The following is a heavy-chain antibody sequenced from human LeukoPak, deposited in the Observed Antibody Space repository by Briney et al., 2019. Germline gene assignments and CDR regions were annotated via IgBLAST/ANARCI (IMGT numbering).Heavy chain of an antibody. CDR3: AKDGYGDYTDYYYSRGPEV. V-gene: IGHV3-23*01. J-gene: IGHJ6*02. Sequence: GGSLRLSCAASGFTFNTYAMSWVRQAPGKGLEWVSSISSGGSGAGSTYYADSVKGRFTISRDNSMNTLYLQMNSLRAEDTAIYFCAKDGYGDYTDYYYSRGPEVWGQGTAVTVSS. CDR1: GFTFNTYA. CDR2: ISSGGSGAGST. D-gene: IGHD4-17*01.